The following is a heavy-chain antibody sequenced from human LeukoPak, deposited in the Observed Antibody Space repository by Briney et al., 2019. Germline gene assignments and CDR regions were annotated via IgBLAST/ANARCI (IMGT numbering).Heavy chain of an antibody. V-gene: IGHV4-59*11. CDR3: ARTTYNSGWYDY. J-gene: IGHJ4*02. Sequence: SETLSLTCTVSRGPISSHYWSWIRQPPGKGLEWLGYVSFSGTTKYSPSLNSRVTISRDTSKNQFSLRVNSVTAADTAVYYCARTTYNSGWYDYWGQGTLVTVSS. D-gene: IGHD6-19*01. CDR2: VSFSGTT. CDR1: RGPISSHY.